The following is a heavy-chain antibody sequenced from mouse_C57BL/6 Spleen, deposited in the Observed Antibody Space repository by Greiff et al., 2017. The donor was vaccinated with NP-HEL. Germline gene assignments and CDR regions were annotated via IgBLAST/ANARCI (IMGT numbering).Heavy chain of an antibody. J-gene: IGHJ2*01. Sequence: FQLQQSEPELVKPGASVKISFKASGYTFPDYYMNWVKQSHGKGLGWIGDINPNNGGTSYNQKFKGKATLTVDKSSSTAYMELRSLTSEDSAVYYCARGKRGNYGYYFDYWGQGTTLTVSS. V-gene: IGHV1-26*01. D-gene: IGHD2-1*01. CDR2: INPNNGGT. CDR3: ARGKRGNYGYYFDY. CDR1: GYTFPDYY.